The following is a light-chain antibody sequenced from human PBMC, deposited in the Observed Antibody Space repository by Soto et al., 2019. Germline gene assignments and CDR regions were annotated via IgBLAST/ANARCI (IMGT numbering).Light chain of an antibody. CDR1: SSNIGADFD. CDR2: GNN. CDR3: QSYDSSLSAVV. Sequence: QAVVTQPPSVSGAPGQRVTISCTGSSSNIGADFDVHWYLHLPGTAPKLLIYGNNNRPSGVPDRFSGSKSGTSASLAITGLQVEDEADYYCQSYDSSLSAVVFGGGTKLTVL. J-gene: IGLJ2*01. V-gene: IGLV1-40*01.